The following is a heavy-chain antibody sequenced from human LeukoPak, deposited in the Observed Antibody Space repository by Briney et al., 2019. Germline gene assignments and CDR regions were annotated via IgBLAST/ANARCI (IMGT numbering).Heavy chain of an antibody. D-gene: IGHD5-24*01. J-gene: IGHJ3*02. CDR2: VIPIFGTA. CDR3: ARARERWLRLYAFDI. Sequence: SVKVSCKASGGTFSSYAISWVRQAPGQGLEWMGGVIPIFGTANYAQKFQGRVTITADESTSTAYMELSSPRSEDTAVYYCARARERWLRLYAFDIWGQGTMVTVSS. CDR1: GGTFSSYA. V-gene: IGHV1-69*13.